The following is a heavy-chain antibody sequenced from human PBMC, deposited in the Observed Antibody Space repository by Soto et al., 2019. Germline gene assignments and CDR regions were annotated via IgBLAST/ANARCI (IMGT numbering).Heavy chain of an antibody. D-gene: IGHD7-27*01. J-gene: IGHJ5*02. CDR1: GGSISSGGYS. Sequence: SETLSLTCAVSGGSISSGGYSWSWIRQPPGKGLEWIGYIYHSGSTYYNPSLKSRVTISVDSSKNQFSLKLSPVTAADTPVYYCARVPGPWGQGTRVTVSS. CDR3: ARVPGP. CDR2: IYHSGST. V-gene: IGHV4-30-2*01.